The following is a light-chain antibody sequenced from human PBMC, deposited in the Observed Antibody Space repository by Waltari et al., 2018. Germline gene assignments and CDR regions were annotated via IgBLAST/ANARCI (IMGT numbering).Light chain of an antibody. J-gene: IGLJ1*01. V-gene: IGLV2-14*03. CDR1: SSDVGGYYY. CDR3: SSYTSSNTLG. CDR2: AVT. Sequence: QSALTQPASVSGSPGQSITLSCTGTSSDVGGYYYVSWSQQHPGKAPKLMIYAVTKRPSGVSNRFSGSKSGNTASLTISGLQAEDEAEYYCSSYTSSNTLGFGTGTKVTVL.